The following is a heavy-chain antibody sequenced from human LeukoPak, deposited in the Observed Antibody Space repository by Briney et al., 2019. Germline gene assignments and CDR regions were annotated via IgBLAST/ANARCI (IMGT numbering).Heavy chain of an antibody. V-gene: IGHV3-21*01. CDR2: ISSSSSYI. Sequence: GGSLRLSCAASGFTFSSYSMNWVRQAPGKGLEWVSSISSSSSYIYYADSVKGRFTISRDNAKNSLYLQMNSLRAEDTAVYYCAKEADGDSYYYFDYWGQGTLVTVSS. J-gene: IGHJ4*02. CDR3: AKEADGDSYYYFDY. CDR1: GFTFSSYS. D-gene: IGHD4-17*01.